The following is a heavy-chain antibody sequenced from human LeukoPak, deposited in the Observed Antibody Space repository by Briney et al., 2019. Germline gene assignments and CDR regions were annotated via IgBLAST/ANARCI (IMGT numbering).Heavy chain of an antibody. CDR3: ARHEFDSGSLPYFDY. J-gene: IGHJ4*02. CDR1: GGSISTYY. CDR2: IYNSGRT. Sequence: SETLSLTCLVSGGSISTYYWSWIRQPPGKGLEWIGYIYNSGRTNYKPSLMSRVTISVDTSKNQFSLKLSAVTAADTAVYYCARHEFDSGSLPYFDYWGQGILVTVSS. V-gene: IGHV4-59*08. D-gene: IGHD3-10*01.